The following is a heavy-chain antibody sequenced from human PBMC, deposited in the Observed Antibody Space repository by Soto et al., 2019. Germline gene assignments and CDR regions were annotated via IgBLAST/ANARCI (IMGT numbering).Heavy chain of an antibody. J-gene: IGHJ4*02. V-gene: IGHV4-39*07. Sequence: ASETLSLTCTVSGGSISSSSYYWGWIRQPPGKGLEWIGSIHYSGYTYYNPSLKSRVTISVDTSKNQCSLTLSSMTAADTAVYYCALRSMAVVPEYWGQGTLVTVSS. CDR2: IHYSGYT. CDR1: GGSISSSSYY. D-gene: IGHD3-22*01. CDR3: ALRSMAVVPEY.